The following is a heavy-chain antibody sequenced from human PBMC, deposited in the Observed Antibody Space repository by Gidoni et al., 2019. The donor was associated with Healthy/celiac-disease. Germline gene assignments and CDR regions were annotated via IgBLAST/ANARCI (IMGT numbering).Heavy chain of an antibody. V-gene: IGHV1-69*08. CDR3: AREDIVVVPATYYGMDV. CDR2: IIPILGIA. CDR1: GGTFSSYT. J-gene: IGHJ6*02. Sequence: QVQLVQSGAAVKKPGSSVKVSCKASGGTFSSYTISWVRQAPGQGLEWMGRIIPILGIANYAQKFQGRVTITADKSTSTAYMELSSLRSEDTAVYYCAREDIVVVPATYYGMDVWGQGTTVTVSS. D-gene: IGHD2-2*01.